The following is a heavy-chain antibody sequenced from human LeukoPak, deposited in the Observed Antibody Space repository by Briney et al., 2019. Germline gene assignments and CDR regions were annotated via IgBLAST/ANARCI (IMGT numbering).Heavy chain of an antibody. J-gene: IGHJ4*02. V-gene: IGHV3-7*01. CDR3: ARGLVVPGDYFDF. D-gene: IGHD2-2*01. CDR1: GFTFSSYW. Sequence: PGGSLRLSCAASGFTFSSYWMSWVRQAPGKGLEWVANIKQDGSEKYYVDSVKGRFTISRDNAKNSLHLQMSSLRAEDTALYYCARGLVVPGDYFDFWGQGTLVTVSS. CDR2: IKQDGSEK.